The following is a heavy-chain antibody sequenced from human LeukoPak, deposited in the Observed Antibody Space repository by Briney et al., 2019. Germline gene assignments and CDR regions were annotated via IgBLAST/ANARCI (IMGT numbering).Heavy chain of an antibody. CDR1: GFTFSSYS. V-gene: IGHV3-21*01. D-gene: IGHD5-24*01. CDR3: ARENGYNRLYYFDY. Sequence: PGGSLRLXCAASGFTFSSYSMNWVRQAPGKGLEWVSSISSSSSYIYYADSVKGRFTISRDNAKNSLYLQMNSLRAEDTAVYYCARENGYNRLYYFDYWGQGTLVTVSS. J-gene: IGHJ4*02. CDR2: ISSSSSYI.